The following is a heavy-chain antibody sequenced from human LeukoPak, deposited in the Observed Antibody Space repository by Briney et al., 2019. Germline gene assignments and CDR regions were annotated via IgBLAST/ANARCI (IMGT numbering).Heavy chain of an antibody. D-gene: IGHD1-26*01. J-gene: IGHJ4*02. CDR2: IYYSGST. CDR3: ARDHGANPSAFDY. Sequence: PSQTLSLTCTVSGGSISSGDYYWSWIRQPPGKGLEWIGYIYYSGSTYYNPSLKSRVTISVDTSKNQLSLKLSSVTAADTAVYYCARDHGANPSAFDYWGQGTLVTVSS. V-gene: IGHV4-30-4*08. CDR1: GGSISSGDYY.